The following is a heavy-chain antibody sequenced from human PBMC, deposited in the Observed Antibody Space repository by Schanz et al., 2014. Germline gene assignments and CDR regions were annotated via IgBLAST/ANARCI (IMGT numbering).Heavy chain of an antibody. CDR1: GASVSSFY. CDR3: ARTLVNGSRKWFVP. J-gene: IGHJ5*02. V-gene: IGHV4-4*07. CDR2: VYATGRT. Sequence: QVQLQESGPGLVKPSETLSLTCAVSGASVSSFYWSWIRQPAGKGLEWIGHVYATGRTKYNPSLKRRATMSVDPSQKQTSRKLTASAAADTAVYYCARTLVNGSRKWFVPWGPGTQVTVSS. D-gene: IGHD3-10*01.